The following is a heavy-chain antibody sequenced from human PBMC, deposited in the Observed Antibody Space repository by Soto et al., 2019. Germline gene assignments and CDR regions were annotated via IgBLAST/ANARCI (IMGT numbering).Heavy chain of an antibody. Sequence: SETLSLTCAVSGGSISSSNWWSWVRQPPGKGLEWIGEIYHSGSTNYNPSLKSRVTISVDKSKNQFSLKLSSVTAADTAVYYCARDYGRDCSSTSCYSAGMDGWGQGTTVTVSS. D-gene: IGHD2-2*01. J-gene: IGHJ6*02. CDR2: IYHSGST. CDR3: ARDYGRDCSSTSCYSAGMDG. CDR1: GGSISSSNW. V-gene: IGHV4-4*02.